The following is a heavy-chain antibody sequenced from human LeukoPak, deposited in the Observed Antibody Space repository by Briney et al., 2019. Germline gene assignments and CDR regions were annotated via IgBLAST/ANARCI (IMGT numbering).Heavy chain of an antibody. D-gene: IGHD3-16*01. CDR3: AKDEDTWGYTISGY. V-gene: IGHV3-15*01. CDR1: GFTFSNAW. CDR2: IKSKTDGGTT. Sequence: GGSLRLSCAASGFTFSNAWMSWVRQAPGKGLEWVGRIKSKTDGGTTDYAAPVKGRFTISRDDSKKTLYLQMNSLRAEDTAVYYCAKDEDTWGYTISGYWGQGTLVTVSS. J-gene: IGHJ4*02.